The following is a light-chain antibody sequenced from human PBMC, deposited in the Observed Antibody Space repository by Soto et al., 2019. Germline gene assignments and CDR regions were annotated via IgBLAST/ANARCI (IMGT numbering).Light chain of an antibody. J-gene: IGKJ1*01. Sequence: EIVMTQSPATLSVSPGERATLSCRASQSVSSNLAWYQQKPGQAPRLLIYGASTMATGIPARFSGSGSGTEFTLTISSLQSEDFAVYYCQQYNNWPPWTFGQWTKVEIK. CDR2: GAS. V-gene: IGKV3-15*01. CDR1: QSVSSN. CDR3: QQYNNWPPWT.